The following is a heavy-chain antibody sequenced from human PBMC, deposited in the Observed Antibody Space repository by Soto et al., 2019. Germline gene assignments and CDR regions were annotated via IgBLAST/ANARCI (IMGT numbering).Heavy chain of an antibody. CDR3: ARDNILGILYGGMDV. J-gene: IGHJ6*02. Sequence: SEPLSLTCTVSGGSISSGDYYWSWIRQPPGKGLEWIGYIYYSGSTYYNPSLKSRVTISVDTSKNQFSLKLSSVTAADTAVYYCARDNILGILYGGMDVWGQGTTVTVSS. CDR2: IYYSGST. V-gene: IGHV4-30-4*01. D-gene: IGHD3-3*01. CDR1: GGSISSGDYY.